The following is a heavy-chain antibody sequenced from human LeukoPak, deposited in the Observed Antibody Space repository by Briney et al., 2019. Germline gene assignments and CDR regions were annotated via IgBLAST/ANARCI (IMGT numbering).Heavy chain of an antibody. J-gene: IGHJ5*02. V-gene: IGHV3-74*01. CDR1: GFTFSAYW. Sequence: GGSLRLSCAASGFTFSAYWMHWVRQAPGKGLVWVSRIKTDGSRTIYADFLQGRFTISRDTAKNTLFLQMNSLRAEDTAVYYCAREAQVGGALQSWGQGTLVTVSS. CDR2: IKTDGSRT. CDR3: AREAQVGGALQS. D-gene: IGHD1-26*01.